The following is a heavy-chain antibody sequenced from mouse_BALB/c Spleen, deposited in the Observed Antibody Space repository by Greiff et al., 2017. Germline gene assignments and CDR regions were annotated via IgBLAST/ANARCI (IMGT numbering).Heavy chain of an antibody. CDR2: INSNGGST. J-gene: IGHJ2*01. CDR1: GFIFSSYY. CDR3: ARRGDYYYFDY. V-gene: IGHV5-6-2*01. D-gene: IGHD2-4*01. Sequence: EVKLMESGGGLVKLGGSLKLSCAASGFIFSSYYMSWVRQTPEKRLELVAAINSNGGSTYYPDTVKGRFTISRDNAKNTLYLQMSSLKSEDTALYYCARRGDYYYFDYWGQGTTLTVSA.